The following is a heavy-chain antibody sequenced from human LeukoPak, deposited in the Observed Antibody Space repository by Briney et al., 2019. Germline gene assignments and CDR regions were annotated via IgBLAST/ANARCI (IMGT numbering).Heavy chain of an antibody. D-gene: IGHD1-26*01. CDR1: GASVSSGSYS. Sequence: SETLSLTCSVSGASVSSGSYSWSWIRQPPGKRLEWIGYMYYSGSGKNNPSLKSRVTISVDASKNQFSLKLSSVTAADTAVYYCARKSLLSGFDCWGQGTLVTVSS. J-gene: IGHJ4*02. CDR3: ARKSLLSGFDC. CDR2: MYYSGSG. V-gene: IGHV4-61*01.